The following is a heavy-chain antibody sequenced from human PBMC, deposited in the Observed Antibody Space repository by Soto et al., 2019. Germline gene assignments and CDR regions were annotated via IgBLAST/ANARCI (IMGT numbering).Heavy chain of an antibody. Sequence: ETLSLTCNVSGGSMNTYYWTWIRKPPGKGLEWIGYVYYTGTTNYKPSLKTRVTISVDTSKNQFSLKLTSVTAADTAMYYCARASMTTIPMDVWGRGTMVTVSS. CDR2: VYYTGTT. V-gene: IGHV4-59*01. CDR3: ARASMTTIPMDV. J-gene: IGHJ6*02. CDR1: GGSMNTYY. D-gene: IGHD4-17*01.